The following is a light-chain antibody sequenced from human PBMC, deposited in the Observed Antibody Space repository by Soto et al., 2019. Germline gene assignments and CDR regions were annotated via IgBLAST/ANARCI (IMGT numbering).Light chain of an antibody. CDR1: NSNLGAGYD. CDR2: GNR. Sequence: QSVLTQPPSVSGVPGQRVPISCTGNNSNLGAGYDVHWYQQLPGAAPKLVVFGNRNRPSGVPERFSGSKSGTSASLAITGLQAEDEADYYCQAYDYSLTAFVFGGGTKLTVL. V-gene: IGLV1-40*01. J-gene: IGLJ3*02. CDR3: QAYDYSLTAFV.